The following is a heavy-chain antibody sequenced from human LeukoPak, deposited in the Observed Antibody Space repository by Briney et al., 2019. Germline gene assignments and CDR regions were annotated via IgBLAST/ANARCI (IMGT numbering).Heavy chain of an antibody. J-gene: IGHJ4*02. V-gene: IGHV3-23*01. CDR1: GFTFSSYA. D-gene: IGHD2-15*01. CDR3: AKDAHPVVVAVPGYFDH. Sequence: PGGSLRLSCAASGFTFSSYAMSWVRQAPGKGLEWVSAISGSGGSTYYADSVKGRFTISRDNSKNTLYLQMNSLRAEDTAVYYCAKDAHPVVVAVPGYFDHWGQGTLVTVSS. CDR2: ISGSGGST.